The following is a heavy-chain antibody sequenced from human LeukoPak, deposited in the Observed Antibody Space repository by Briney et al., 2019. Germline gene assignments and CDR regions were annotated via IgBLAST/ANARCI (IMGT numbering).Heavy chain of an antibody. CDR2: IWSDGNNK. V-gene: IGHV3-33*01. Sequence: PGRSLRLSCAASGFTFSSYGMHWVRQAPGKGLEWVAVIWSDGNNKYYADSVKGRFTISRDISNNTLYLQMNSLRADDTAVYYCARDWDYWGQGTLVTVSS. CDR3: ARDWDY. CDR1: GFTFSSYG. J-gene: IGHJ4*02.